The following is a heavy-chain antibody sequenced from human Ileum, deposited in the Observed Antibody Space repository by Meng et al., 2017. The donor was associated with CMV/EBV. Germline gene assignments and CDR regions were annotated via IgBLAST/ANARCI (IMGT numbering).Heavy chain of an antibody. CDR1: GFIFSSSV. CDR2: VYDGGFGGVGST. CDR3: AKEQGSHGSWPQYSFDY. Sequence: GGSLRLSCAASGFIFSSSVMSWVRQAPGKGLEWVSVVYDGGFGGVGSTTYADSVKGRFTVSRDDSKNTLYLQMNSLRAEDTAIYYCAKEQGSHGSWPQYSFDYWGQGTLVTVSS. D-gene: IGHD6-13*01. V-gene: IGHV3-23*03. J-gene: IGHJ4*02.